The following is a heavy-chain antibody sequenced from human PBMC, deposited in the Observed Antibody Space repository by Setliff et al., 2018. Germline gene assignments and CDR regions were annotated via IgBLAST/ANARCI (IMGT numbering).Heavy chain of an antibody. V-gene: IGHV3-64*01. CDR3: ARDLQKSCY. Sequence: GGSLRLSCAASGFSFSSYAMHWVRQAPGKGLEYVSAISSNGGSTYYANSVKGRFTISRDNSKNTLYLQMGSLRAEDMAVYYCARDLQKSCYWGQGTLVTVSS. J-gene: IGHJ4*02. CDR1: GFSFSSYA. CDR2: ISSNGGST.